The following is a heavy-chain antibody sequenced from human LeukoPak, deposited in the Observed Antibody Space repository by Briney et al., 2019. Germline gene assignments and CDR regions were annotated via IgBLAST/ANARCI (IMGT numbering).Heavy chain of an antibody. Sequence: SDTLSLTCTVWGGSISSYHWSWIRQPPGKGLEGMGYIYYSGSTNYNPSLKSRVTISIDTSKNQFSLKLSSVTAADPPVYYCARQSVRGVDYWGQGTLVTVSS. V-gene: IGHV4-59*08. D-gene: IGHD3-10*01. CDR1: GGSISSYH. CDR2: IYYSGST. J-gene: IGHJ4*02. CDR3: ARQSVRGVDY.